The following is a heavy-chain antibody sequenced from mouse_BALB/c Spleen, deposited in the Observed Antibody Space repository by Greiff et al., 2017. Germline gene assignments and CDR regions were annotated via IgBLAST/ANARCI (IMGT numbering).Heavy chain of an antibody. CDR1: GFTFSSFG. CDR2: ISSGSSTI. Sequence: EVQRVESGGGLVQPGGSRKLSCAASGFTFSSFGMHWVRQAPEKGLEWVAYISSGSSTIYYADTVKGRFTISRDNPKNTLFLQMTSLRSEDTAMYYCARYGSSPYYYAMDYWGQGTSVTVSS. CDR3: ARYGSSPYYYAMDY. V-gene: IGHV5-17*02. D-gene: IGHD1-1*01. J-gene: IGHJ4*01.